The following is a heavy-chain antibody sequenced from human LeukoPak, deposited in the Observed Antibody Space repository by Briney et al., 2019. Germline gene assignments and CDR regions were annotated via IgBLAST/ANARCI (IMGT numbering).Heavy chain of an antibody. J-gene: IGHJ6*03. CDR3: AKGFGTAIYYYYYYMDV. CDR2: ISWDGGST. Sequence: GGSLRLSCPASGFTFDDYAMHWFRQAPGKGLRWFSLISWDGGSTYYADSVKGRFTISRDNSKNSLYLQMNSLRAEDTALYYCAKGFGTAIYYYYYYMDVWGKGTTVTVSS. CDR1: GFTFDDYA. D-gene: IGHD3-16*01. V-gene: IGHV3-43D*03.